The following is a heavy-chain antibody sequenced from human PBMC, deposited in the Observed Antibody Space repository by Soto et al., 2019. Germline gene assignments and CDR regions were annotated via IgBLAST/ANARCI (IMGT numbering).Heavy chain of an antibody. Sequence: QVQLVQSGAEVKKPGASVKVSCKASGYTFTSYDINWVRQATGQGLEWMGWMNPNSGNTGYAHKFQGRVTTTRNTSISTAYMELSSLRSEDTAVYYCARGLYFDWLLRRYYFDYWGQGTLVTVSS. CDR1: GYTFTSYD. J-gene: IGHJ4*02. D-gene: IGHD3-9*01. V-gene: IGHV1-8*01. CDR2: MNPNSGNT. CDR3: ARGLYFDWLLRRYYFDY.